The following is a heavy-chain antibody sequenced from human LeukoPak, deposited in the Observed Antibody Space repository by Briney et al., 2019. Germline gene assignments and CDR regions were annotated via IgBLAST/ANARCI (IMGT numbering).Heavy chain of an antibody. V-gene: IGHV3-30*18. CDR2: ISYDGSNK. J-gene: IGHJ4*02. CDR1: GFTFSSYG. CDR3: AKQYY. Sequence: GGSLRLSCAASGFTFSSYGMHWVRQAPGKGLEWVAVISYDGSNKYYADSVKGRFTISRDNSKNTLYLRMNSLRAEDTAVYYCAKQYYWGQGTLVTVSS.